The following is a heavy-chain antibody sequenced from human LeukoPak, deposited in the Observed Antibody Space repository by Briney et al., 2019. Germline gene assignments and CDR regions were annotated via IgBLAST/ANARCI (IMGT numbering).Heavy chain of an antibody. Sequence: GGSLRLSCAASGFTFSSFSMNWVRQAPGKGLEWVSSIIVSGATYFADSVKGRFTISRDSSRGMLFLQMDSLRVEDTAVYFCAKGSVGNADFASWGQGALVTVSS. V-gene: IGHV3-23*01. J-gene: IGHJ4*02. CDR2: IIVSGAT. CDR1: GFTFSSFS. D-gene: IGHD6-25*01. CDR3: AKGSVGNADFAS.